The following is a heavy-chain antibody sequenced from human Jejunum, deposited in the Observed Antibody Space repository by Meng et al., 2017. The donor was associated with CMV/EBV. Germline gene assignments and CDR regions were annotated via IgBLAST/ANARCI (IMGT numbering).Heavy chain of an antibody. J-gene: IGHJ4*02. CDR3: ARDRHSDEITGYSLYFDF. D-gene: IGHD2-21*01. Sequence: MNNSFGSWVRQPPGEGLEWVGYVSHDGGTNRNPSLERRVTTSVDRSKNQFSLKLRSVTAADTAVYYCARDRHSDEITGYSLYFDFWGPGMRVTVSS. V-gene: IGHV4-59*01. CDR1: MNNSF. CDR2: VSHDGGT.